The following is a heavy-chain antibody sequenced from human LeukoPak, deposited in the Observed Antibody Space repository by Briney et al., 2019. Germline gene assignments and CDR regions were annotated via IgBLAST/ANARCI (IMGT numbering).Heavy chain of an antibody. CDR2: ISYDGSNK. D-gene: IGHD3-22*01. CDR1: GFSFSSYA. J-gene: IGHJ4*02. Sequence: PGGSLRLSCAASGFSFSSYATHWVRQAPGKGLEWVAVISYDGSNKYYADSVKGRFTISRDNSKNTLYLQMNSLRAEDTAVYYCARSLDSPDISAVYDTSGYYPIDYWGQGTLVTVSS. CDR3: ARSLDSPDISAVYDTSGYYPIDY. V-gene: IGHV3-30*04.